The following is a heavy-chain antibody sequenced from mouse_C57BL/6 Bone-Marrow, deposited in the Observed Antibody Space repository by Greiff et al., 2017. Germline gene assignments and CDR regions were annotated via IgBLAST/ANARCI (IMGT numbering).Heavy chain of an antibody. V-gene: IGHV1-64*01. CDR3: ARTRYDDAMDY. D-gene: IGHD2-12*01. J-gene: IGHJ4*01. Sequence: QVQLKQSGAELVKPGASVKLSCKASGYTFTSYWMHWVKQRPGQGLEWIGMIHPNSGSTNYNEKFKSKATLTVDKSSSTAYMQLSSLTSEDSAVYYCARTRYDDAMDYWGQGTSVTVSS. CDR2: IHPNSGST. CDR1: GYTFTSYW.